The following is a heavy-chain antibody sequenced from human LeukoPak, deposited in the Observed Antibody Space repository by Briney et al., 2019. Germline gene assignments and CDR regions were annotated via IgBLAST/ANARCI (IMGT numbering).Heavy chain of an antibody. V-gene: IGHV3-66*03. CDR3: ARDRAVTQVWVEFDS. Sequence: GRSLRLSCAGSGFSVSNYYMNWVRQAPGKGLEWVSLIRDSGATFYADSVKGRFTISRDNSKNTIYLQMNRLRVEDTAVYFCARDRAVTQVWVEFDSWGQGTQVTVSS. D-gene: IGHD3-16*01. CDR2: IRDSGAT. CDR1: GFSVSNYY. J-gene: IGHJ5*01.